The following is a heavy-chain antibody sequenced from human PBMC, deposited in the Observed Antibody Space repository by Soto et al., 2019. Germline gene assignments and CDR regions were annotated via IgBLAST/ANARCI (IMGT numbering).Heavy chain of an antibody. Sequence: SETLSLTCTVSGGSISSYYWSWIRQPPGKGLEWIGYIYYSGSTNYNPSLKSRVTISVDTSKNQFSLKLSSVTAADTAVYYCARQLYGSGTRGDYYYYYMDVWGKGTTVTVSS. CDR3: ARQLYGSGTRGDYYYYYMDV. CDR2: IYYSGST. D-gene: IGHD3-10*01. V-gene: IGHV4-59*08. J-gene: IGHJ6*03. CDR1: GGSISSYY.